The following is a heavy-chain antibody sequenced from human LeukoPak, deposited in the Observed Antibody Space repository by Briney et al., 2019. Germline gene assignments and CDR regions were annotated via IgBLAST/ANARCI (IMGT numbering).Heavy chain of an antibody. CDR1: GFTFSSYW. J-gene: IGHJ3*02. Sequence: PGGSLRLSCAASGFTFSSYWMAWVRQAPGKGLEWVAHIKQDGSEKYYVDSVKGRFTISRDNAKKSLFLQMSSLRVEDTAVYYCARDHSYATSDAFDIWGQGTMVTVSS. V-gene: IGHV3-7*05. CDR3: ARDHSYATSDAFDI. CDR2: IKQDGSEK. D-gene: IGHD3-16*01.